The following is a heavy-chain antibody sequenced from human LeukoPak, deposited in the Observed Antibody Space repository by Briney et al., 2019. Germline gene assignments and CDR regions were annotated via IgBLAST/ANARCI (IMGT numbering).Heavy chain of an antibody. V-gene: IGHV4-30-2*01. CDR2: IYHGGST. CDR3: ARGRIGSSGDY. J-gene: IGHJ4*02. D-gene: IGHD6-6*01. Sequence: SETLSLTCTVSGGSISRGGYSWSWIRQPPGKGLEWIGYIYHGGSTFYNPSLQSRVTLSVDTSNNQFSLKLSSVTAADTAVYYCARGRIGSSGDYWGQGTLVTVSS. CDR1: GGSISRGGYS.